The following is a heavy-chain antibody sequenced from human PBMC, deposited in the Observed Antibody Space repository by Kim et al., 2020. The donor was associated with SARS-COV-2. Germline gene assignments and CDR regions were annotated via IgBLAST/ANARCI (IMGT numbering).Heavy chain of an antibody. Sequence: GESLKISCKGSGYSFTSYWIGWVRQMPGKGLEWMGIIYPGDSDTRYSPSFQGQVTISADKSISTAYLQWSSLKASDTAMYYCARAHQDYDILTGYYIVGYFDYWGQGTLVTVSS. CDR2: IYPGDSDT. J-gene: IGHJ4*02. V-gene: IGHV5-51*01. CDR3: ARAHQDYDILTGYYIVGYFDY. CDR1: GYSFTSYW. D-gene: IGHD3-9*01.